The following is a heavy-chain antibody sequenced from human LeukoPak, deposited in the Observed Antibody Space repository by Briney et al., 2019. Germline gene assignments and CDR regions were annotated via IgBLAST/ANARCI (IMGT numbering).Heavy chain of an antibody. CDR2: ISGSGGST. Sequence: GGSLRLSCAASGFTFSSYAMSWVRQAPGKGLEWVSAISGSGGSTYYADSVKGRFTISRDNSKNTLYLQMNSLRAEGTAVYYCAKDFSSLVLLTFDYWGQGTLVTVSS. D-gene: IGHD2-21*02. CDR3: AKDFSSLVLLTFDY. CDR1: GFTFSSYA. J-gene: IGHJ4*02. V-gene: IGHV3-23*01.